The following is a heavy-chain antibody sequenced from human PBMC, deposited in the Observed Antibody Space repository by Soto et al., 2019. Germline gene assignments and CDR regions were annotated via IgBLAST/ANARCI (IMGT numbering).Heavy chain of an antibody. D-gene: IGHD5-18*01. V-gene: IGHV3-74*01. Sequence: EVQLVESGGGLVQPGGSLRLSCAASGFTFSSYWMLWVRQAPGKGLVWVSRINSDGSTTSYADSVKGRFTISRDNAKNTLYLQMNSLRAEDTAVYYCARVNPGYSYVNYLCQGPLVTVSS. CDR1: GFTFSSYW. J-gene: IGHJ4*02. CDR2: INSDGSTT. CDR3: ARVNPGYSYVNY.